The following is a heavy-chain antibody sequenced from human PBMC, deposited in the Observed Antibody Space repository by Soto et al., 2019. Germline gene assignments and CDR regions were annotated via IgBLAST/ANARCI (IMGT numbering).Heavy chain of an antibody. J-gene: IGHJ3*01. CDR3: ARGGRGVRGGFDV. D-gene: IGHD3-16*01. V-gene: IGHV3-30*04. CDR1: GFTFSSFA. CDR2: ISFNGLSQ. Sequence: QEILVESGGGVVQYGTSLRLSCAASGFTFSSFAMHWVRHAPGKGREWVSVISFNGLSQFYADSVSGRVTVSSDNSKNGLYLQLDSLRADDTAVYSCARGGRGVRGGFDVWGQGTEVSVS.